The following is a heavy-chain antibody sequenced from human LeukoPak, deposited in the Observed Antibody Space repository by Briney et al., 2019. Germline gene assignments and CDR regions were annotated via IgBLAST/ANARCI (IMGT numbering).Heavy chain of an antibody. CDR3: ARVQYCSTTSCPIDP. CDR2: IYNSGST. V-gene: IGHV4-59*01. CDR1: GGSISSYY. D-gene: IGHD2-2*01. Sequence: SETLSLTCNGSGGSISSYYWSWIRQPPGKGLEWVGYIYNSGSTNYNPSLKSRVTISVDTSKNQFSLKMSSVTAADTAVYYCARVQYCSTTSCPIDPWGQGTLVTVSS. J-gene: IGHJ5*02.